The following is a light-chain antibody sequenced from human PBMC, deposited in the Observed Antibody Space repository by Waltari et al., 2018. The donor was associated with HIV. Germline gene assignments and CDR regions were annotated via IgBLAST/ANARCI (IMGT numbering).Light chain of an antibody. CDR2: EVN. Sequence: QSALTQPASVSASPGQSITISFPGTSSDVGGYNYVPWYRQHPGEAPKVIIYEVNRRPSGVSNRFTASKSGNTASLAISGLQPEDEADYFCSSYTSSSTHVFGPGTKVTVL. J-gene: IGLJ1*01. CDR1: SSDVGGYNY. CDR3: SSYTSSSTHV. V-gene: IGLV2-14*03.